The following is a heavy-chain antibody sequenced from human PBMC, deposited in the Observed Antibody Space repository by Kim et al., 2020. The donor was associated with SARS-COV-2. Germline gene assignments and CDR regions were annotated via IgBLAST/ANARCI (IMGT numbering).Heavy chain of an antibody. J-gene: IGHJ6*02. CDR2: IGTAGDT. Sequence: GGSLRLSCAGSGFTFSTFDMHWVRLVTGKGLEWVSGIGTAGDTYYVGSVQGRFTISRENSKSSFYLQMNGLTAGDTAVYYCARDVGVNIGGGVIAGMDVWGQGTTVIVSS. CDR3: ARDVGVNIGGGVIAGMDV. D-gene: IGHD3-16*02. V-gene: IGHV3-13*04. CDR1: GFTFSTFD.